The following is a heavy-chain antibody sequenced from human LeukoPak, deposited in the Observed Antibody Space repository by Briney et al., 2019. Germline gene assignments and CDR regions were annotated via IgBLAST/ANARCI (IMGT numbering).Heavy chain of an antibody. Sequence: GSLRLSCAASGFTFSSYGMHWVRQAPGKGLEWVAVISYDGSNKYYADSVKGRFTISRDNSKNTLYLQMNSLRAEDTAVYYCAKSVTTVTTYYFDYWGQGTLVTVSS. D-gene: IGHD4-17*01. CDR3: AKSVTTVTTYYFDY. V-gene: IGHV3-30*18. CDR2: ISYDGSNK. J-gene: IGHJ4*02. CDR1: GFTFSSYG.